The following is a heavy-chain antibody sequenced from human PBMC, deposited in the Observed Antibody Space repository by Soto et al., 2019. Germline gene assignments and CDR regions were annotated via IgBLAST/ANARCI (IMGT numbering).Heavy chain of an antibody. CDR3: ARDSLPLSYSSGWLKFDD. CDR1: GLLFSGYG. J-gene: IGHJ4*02. V-gene: IGHV3-33*01. Sequence: GGSLRLSCAVPGLLFSGYGMHWVRQAPGKGLEWVAIIRFDGTNIEYADSVRGRFTISRDNSKNMLYLQMNSLRAEDTAVYYCARDSLPLSYSSGWLKFDDRGQGSLVTGSS. D-gene: IGHD6-19*01. CDR2: IRFDGTNI.